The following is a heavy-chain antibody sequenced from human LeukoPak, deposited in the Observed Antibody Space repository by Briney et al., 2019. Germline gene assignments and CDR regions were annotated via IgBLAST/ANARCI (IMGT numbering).Heavy chain of an antibody. V-gene: IGHV1-46*01. CDR2: INPSGGST. D-gene: IGHD4-17*01. J-gene: IGHJ4*02. Sequence: ASVKVSCKASGYTFTSYYMHWVRQAPGQGLEWMGIINPSGGSTSYAQKFQGRVTMTRDTSTSTVYMELSSLRSEDTALYYCARVSYGDHDLDYWGQGTLVTVSS. CDR1: GYTFTSYY. CDR3: ARVSYGDHDLDY.